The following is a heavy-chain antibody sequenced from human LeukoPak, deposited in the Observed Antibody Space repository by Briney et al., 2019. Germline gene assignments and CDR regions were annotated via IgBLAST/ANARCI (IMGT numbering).Heavy chain of an antibody. Sequence: GGSLRLSCAASGFSFSSYGMHWVRQAPGKGLVWVSRLNNDGSSTNYADSVKGRFTISRDNAKNTLYLQMNSLRAEDTAVYYCARIAWGAFDIWGQGTMVTVSS. CDR2: LNNDGSST. CDR3: ARIAWGAFDI. D-gene: IGHD3-16*01. V-gene: IGHV3-74*01. J-gene: IGHJ3*02. CDR1: GFSFSSYG.